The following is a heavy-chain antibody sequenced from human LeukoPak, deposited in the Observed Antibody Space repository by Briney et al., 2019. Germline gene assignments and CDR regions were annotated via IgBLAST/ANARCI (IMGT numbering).Heavy chain of an antibody. CDR1: GFTFSSYG. CDR3: AKTAVAGKDGGRRNYFGY. Sequence: GGSLRLSCAASGFTFSSYGMHWVRQAPGKGLEWVAVICYDGSNKYYADSVKGRFTISRDNSKNTLYLQMNSLRAEDAAVYYCAKTAVAGKDGGRRNYFGYWGQGTLVTVSS. CDR2: ICYDGSNK. J-gene: IGHJ4*02. V-gene: IGHV3-33*06. D-gene: IGHD6-19*01.